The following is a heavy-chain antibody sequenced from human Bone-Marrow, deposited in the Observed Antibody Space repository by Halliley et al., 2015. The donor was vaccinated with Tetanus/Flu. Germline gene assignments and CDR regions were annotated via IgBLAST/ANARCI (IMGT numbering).Heavy chain of an antibody. D-gene: IGHD6-13*01. Sequence: QLVQSGAEVKKPGESLKISCKGSGYSFTTYWIGWVRQVPGKGPELMGIIYPGDSDTRYSPSFQGQVIISADTSVNTAYLQWSTRGASDTAIYYCAALIAASHFTDYWGQGTLVTVSS. CDR2: IYPGDSDT. J-gene: IGHJ4*02. CDR3: AALIAASHFTDY. V-gene: IGHV5-51*01. CDR1: GYSFTTYW.